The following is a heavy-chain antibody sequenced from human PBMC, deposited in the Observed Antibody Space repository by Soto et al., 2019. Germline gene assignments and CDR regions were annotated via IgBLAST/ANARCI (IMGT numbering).Heavy chain of an antibody. J-gene: IGHJ4*02. CDR2: VTQSGSA. V-gene: IGHV4-34*02. CDR3: ARERRVVGGYSSSWYDYFDS. Sequence: QVQLQQWGAGLLKPSETLSLTCSVYGGSFSTYFWTWMRQPPGKGLEWIGEVTQSGSANYNPSLESRVTISVDMSKKQFSLRLSSVTAADTAVYYCARERRVVGGYSSSWYDYFDSWGQGTLVTVSS. CDR1: GGSFSTYF. D-gene: IGHD6-13*01.